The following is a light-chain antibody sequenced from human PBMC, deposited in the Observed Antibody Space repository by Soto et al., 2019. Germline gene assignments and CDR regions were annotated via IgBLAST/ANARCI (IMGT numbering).Light chain of an antibody. V-gene: IGLV2-8*01. CDR1: SSDVGGYNY. Sequence: QSVLTQPPSASGSPGQSVTISCTGTSSDVGGYNYVSWYQQHPGKAPKLMIYEVNKRPSGVPDRFSGSKSGNTASLTVSGLQAEDEADYYCSSYAGDNRGVFGGGTKVTVL. CDR3: SSYAGDNRGV. CDR2: EVN. J-gene: IGLJ3*02.